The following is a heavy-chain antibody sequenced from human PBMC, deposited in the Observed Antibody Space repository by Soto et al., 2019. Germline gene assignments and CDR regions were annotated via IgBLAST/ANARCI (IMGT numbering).Heavy chain of an antibody. CDR3: ARAAPDCGGDCWGYYFDY. J-gene: IGHJ4*02. CDR2: ISSSGSTI. Sequence: EVQLVESGGGLVQPGGSLRLSCAASGFTFSSYEMNWVRQAPGKGLEWVSYISSSGSTIYYADSVKGRFTISRDNSKNSLYLQMNSLRAEGTDVYYCARAAPDCGGDCWGYYFDYWGQGTLVTVSS. D-gene: IGHD2-21*02. CDR1: GFTFSSYE. V-gene: IGHV3-48*03.